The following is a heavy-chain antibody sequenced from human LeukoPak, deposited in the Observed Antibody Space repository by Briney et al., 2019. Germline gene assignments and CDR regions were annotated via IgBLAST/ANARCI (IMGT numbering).Heavy chain of an antibody. Sequence: SETLSLTCAVYGASFNDHYWTWIRQPPGKGLEWIGEIDQSRSTKCNPSLKGRVTISLDTSKNQFSLDLTSVTAADTAVYYCAASSQLGSYNWFDPWGQGTPVTVSS. CDR1: GASFNDHY. D-gene: IGHD1-1*01. CDR2: IDQSRST. V-gene: IGHV4-34*01. J-gene: IGHJ5*02. CDR3: AASSQLGSYNWFDP.